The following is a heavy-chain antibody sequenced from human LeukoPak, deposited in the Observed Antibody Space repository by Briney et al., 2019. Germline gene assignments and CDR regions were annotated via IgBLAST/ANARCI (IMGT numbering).Heavy chain of an antibody. CDR2: IRSKAYGGTT. Sequence: PGGSLRLSCTASGFTFGDYAMSWVRQAPGKGLEWVGFIRSKAYGGTTEYAASVKGRFTISRDDSKSIAYLQMNSLKTEDTAVYYCTRPTRVSSIDYYYYYYMDVWGKGTTVTISS. CDR1: GFTFGDYA. J-gene: IGHJ6*03. V-gene: IGHV3-49*04. D-gene: IGHD2-8*01. CDR3: TRPTRVSSIDYYYYYYMDV.